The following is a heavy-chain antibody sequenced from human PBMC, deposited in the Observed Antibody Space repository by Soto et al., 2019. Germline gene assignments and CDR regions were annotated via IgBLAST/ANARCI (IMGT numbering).Heavy chain of an antibody. Sequence: PSETLSLTCXVXGGSFSGYYWSWIRQPPGKVLEWIGEINHSGSTNYNPSLKSRVTISVDTSKNQFSLKLSSVTAADTAVYYCASGKNYYMAVWGKGTTVTVSS. V-gene: IGHV4-34*01. CDR1: GGSFSGYY. CDR3: ASGKNYYMAV. CDR2: INHSGST. J-gene: IGHJ6*03.